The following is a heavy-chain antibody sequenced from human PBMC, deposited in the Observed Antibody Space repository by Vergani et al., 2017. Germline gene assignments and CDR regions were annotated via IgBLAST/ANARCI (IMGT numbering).Heavy chain of an antibody. V-gene: IGHV3-23*01. D-gene: IGHD6-19*01. CDR3: AKVGRSEVAGTFGAFDI. CDR2: LRASDRRT. CDR1: GFSFPGYA. J-gene: IGHJ3*02. Sequence: EVQLLESGGGLVQPGGSLRLSCEASGFSFPGYAMSWVRQAPGKGLEWVSTLRASDRRTHYAYSVKGRFTISRDNSKNTLFLHMNSLRPEDTAVYYCAKVGRSEVAGTFGAFDIWGQGTMVTVSS.